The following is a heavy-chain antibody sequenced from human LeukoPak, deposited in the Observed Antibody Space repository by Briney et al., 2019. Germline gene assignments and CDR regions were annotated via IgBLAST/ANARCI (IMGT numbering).Heavy chain of an antibody. CDR3: ARQSWYDFWSGYHDY. D-gene: IGHD3-3*01. CDR2: IYYSGST. CDR1: GGSISSSIYY. Sequence: SETLSLTCTVSGGSISSSIYYCGWIRQPPGKGLEWIGCIYYSGSTYYNTSLKSRVTISVDTSKNQFSLKLSSVTAADTAVYYCARQSWYDFWSGYHDYWGQGNLVTVSS. V-gene: IGHV4-39*01. J-gene: IGHJ4*02.